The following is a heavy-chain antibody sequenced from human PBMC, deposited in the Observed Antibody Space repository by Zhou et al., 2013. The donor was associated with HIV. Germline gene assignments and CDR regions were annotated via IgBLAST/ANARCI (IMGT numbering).Heavy chain of an antibody. V-gene: IGHV4-38-2*01. CDR1: GYSISSGYY. CDR3: ARIPGGYYYVDY. D-gene: IGHD3-3*01. Sequence: QVQLQESGPGLVKPSETLSLTCAVSGYSISSGYYWGWIRQPPGKGLEWIGGIYHSGSTYSNPSLKSRVTISVDTSKNQFFLKLTSVAAADTAIYYCARIPGGYYYVDYWGQGTLVTVSS. CDR2: IYHSGST. J-gene: IGHJ4*02.